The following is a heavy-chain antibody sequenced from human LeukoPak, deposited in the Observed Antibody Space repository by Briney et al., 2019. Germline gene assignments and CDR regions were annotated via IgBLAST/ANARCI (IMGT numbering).Heavy chain of an antibody. V-gene: IGHV4-39*01. D-gene: IGHD6-13*01. CDR3: ARLFYSSSWYGPWYFDY. J-gene: IGHJ4*02. CDR2: IYYSGST. CDR1: GGSISSSGYY. Sequence: SETLSLTCTVSGGSISSSGYYWGWIRQPPGKGLNWIGSIYYSGSTYYNPSLKSRLTISVDTSKNQFSLKLSSVTAADTAVYYCARLFYSSSWYGPWYFDYWGQGTLVTVSS.